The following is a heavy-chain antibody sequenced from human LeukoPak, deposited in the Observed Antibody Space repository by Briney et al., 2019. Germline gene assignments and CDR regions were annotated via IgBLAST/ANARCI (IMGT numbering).Heavy chain of an antibody. V-gene: IGHV3-7*04. CDR2: IKQDGSEK. J-gene: IGHJ4*02. CDR3: ARALKWELLQDCFGY. CDR1: GFTFSSYW. D-gene: IGHD1-26*01. Sequence: GGSLRLSCAASGFTFSSYWMSWVRQAPGKGLEWVANIKQDGSEKYYVDSVKGRFTISRDNAKNSLYLQMNSLRAEDTAVYYCARALKWELLQDCFGYWGQGTLVTVSS.